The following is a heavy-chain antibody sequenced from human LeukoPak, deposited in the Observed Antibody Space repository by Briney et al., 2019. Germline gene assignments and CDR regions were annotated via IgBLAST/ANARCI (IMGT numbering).Heavy chain of an antibody. J-gene: IGHJ4*02. CDR1: GFTFSNAW. V-gene: IGHV3-15*01. CDR2: IQSKTGGGTT. Sequence: GGSLRLSCAASGFTFSNAWMSWVRQAPGKGLEWVGRIQSKTGGGTTDYAAPVKGRFTISRDDSKNTLYLQMSSLKTEDTAVYYCAREVMYNFDYWGQGTLVTVSS. D-gene: IGHD1-1*01. CDR3: AREVMYNFDY.